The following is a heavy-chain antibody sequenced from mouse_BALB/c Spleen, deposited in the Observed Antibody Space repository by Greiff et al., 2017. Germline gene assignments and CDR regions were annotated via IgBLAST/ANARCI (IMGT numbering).Heavy chain of an antibody. CDR2: ISSGSSTI. CDR3: ARRDYFDY. V-gene: IGHV5-17*02. Sequence: DVQLVESGGDLVQPGGSRKLSCAASGFTFSSFGMHWVRQAPEKGLEWVAYISSGSSTIYYADTVKGRFTICRDNPKNTLFLQMTSLRSEDTAMYYCARRDYFDYWGQGTTLTVSS. J-gene: IGHJ2*01. CDR1: GFTFSSFG.